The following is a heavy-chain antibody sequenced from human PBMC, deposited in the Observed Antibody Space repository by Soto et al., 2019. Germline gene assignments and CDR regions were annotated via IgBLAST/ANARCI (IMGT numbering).Heavy chain of an antibody. V-gene: IGHV4-34*01. CDR3: ARVYYDQNWFDP. CDR1: GGSFSGYS. J-gene: IGHJ5*02. CDR2: INHSGST. Sequence: PSETLSLTCAVYGGSFSGYSWSWIRQPPGKGLEWIGEINHSGSTYYNPSLKSRVTISVDRSKNQFSLKLSSVTAADTAVYYCARVYYDQNWFDPWGQGTLVTVSS. D-gene: IGHD3-3*01.